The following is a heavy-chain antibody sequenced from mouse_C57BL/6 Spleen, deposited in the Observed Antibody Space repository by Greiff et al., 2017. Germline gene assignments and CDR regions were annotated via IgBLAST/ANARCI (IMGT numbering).Heavy chain of an antibody. CDR1: GYAFSSYW. D-gene: IGHD1-1*01. J-gene: IGHJ2*01. Sequence: QVQLKESGAELVKPGASVKISCKASGYAFSSYWMNWVKQRPGKGLEWIGQIYPGDGDTNYNGKFKGKATLTVDKSSSTAYMQLSSLTYEDAAVYFCARTDYYYGYFDYWGQGTTLTVSS. CDR2: IYPGDGDT. V-gene: IGHV1-80*01. CDR3: ARTDYYYGYFDY.